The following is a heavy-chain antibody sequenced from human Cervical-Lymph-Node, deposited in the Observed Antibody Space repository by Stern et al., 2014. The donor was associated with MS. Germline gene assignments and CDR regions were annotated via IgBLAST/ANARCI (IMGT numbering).Heavy chain of an antibody. CDR3: TRAVGGVGRE. J-gene: IGHJ4*02. D-gene: IGHD3-16*01. CDR2: INPNGSVT. V-gene: IGHV1-46*01. CDR1: GYTFTNYY. Sequence: QLVQSGPEVKKPGASVMVSCKTAGYTFTNYYIHWVRQAPGQGLEWMGIINPNGSVTASAQKFQGRLTMTRDTSTTTVYMRLITLTSEDTAMYYCTRAVGGVGREWGQGTLVFVSS.